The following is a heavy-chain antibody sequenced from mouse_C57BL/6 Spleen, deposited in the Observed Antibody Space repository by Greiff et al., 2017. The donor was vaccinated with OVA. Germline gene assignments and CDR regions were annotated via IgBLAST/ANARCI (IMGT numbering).Heavy chain of an antibody. V-gene: IGHV1-42*01. J-gene: IGHJ1*03. CDR1: GYSFTGYY. D-gene: IGHD2-5*01. CDR2: INPSTGGT. Sequence: VQLQQPGPELVKPGASVKISCKASGYSFTGYYMNWVKQSPKKSLEWIGEINPSTGGTTYNQKFKAKATLTVDKSSSTAYMQHNSLTTADSAVYYCAGRYSNLWYFDVWGTGTTVTVSS. CDR3: AGRYSNLWYFDV.